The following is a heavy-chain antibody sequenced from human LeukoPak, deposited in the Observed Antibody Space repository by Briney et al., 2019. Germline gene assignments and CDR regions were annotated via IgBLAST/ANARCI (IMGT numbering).Heavy chain of an antibody. J-gene: IGHJ4*02. Sequence: GASVKVSCKASGGTFSSYAISWVRQAPGQGLEWMGRIIPILGIANYAQKFQGRVTITADRSTSTAYMELSSLRSEDTAVYYCARDDYSNYGYNYWGQGTLVTVSS. CDR3: ARDDYSNYGYNY. CDR1: GGTFSSYA. CDR2: IIPILGIA. V-gene: IGHV1-69*04. D-gene: IGHD4-11*01.